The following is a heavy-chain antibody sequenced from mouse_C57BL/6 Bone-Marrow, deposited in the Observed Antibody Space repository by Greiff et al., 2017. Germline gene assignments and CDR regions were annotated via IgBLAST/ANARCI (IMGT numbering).Heavy chain of an antibody. CDR2: IDPSDSYT. Sequence: VQLQQPGAELVMPGASVKLSCKASGYTFTSYWMHWVKQRPGQGLEWIGEIDPSDSYTNYNQKFKGKSTLTVDKSSSTAYMQLSSLTSEDSAVYYCARTGRPWYFEVWGTGTTVTVSS. CDR1: GYTFTSYW. J-gene: IGHJ1*03. V-gene: IGHV1-69*01. D-gene: IGHD3-3*01. CDR3: ARTGRPWYFEV.